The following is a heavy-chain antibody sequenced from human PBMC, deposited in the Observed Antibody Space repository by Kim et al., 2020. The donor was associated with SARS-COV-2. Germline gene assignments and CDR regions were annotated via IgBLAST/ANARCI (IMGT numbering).Heavy chain of an antibody. J-gene: IGHJ4*02. V-gene: IGHV3-30*07. CDR3: ARDVLDYYGSGSYYNMDY. D-gene: IGHD3-10*01. Sequence: KGRFTITRDKSQNTLYLQMSSLRAEDTAVYYCARDVLDYYGSGSYYNMDYWGQGTLVTVSS.